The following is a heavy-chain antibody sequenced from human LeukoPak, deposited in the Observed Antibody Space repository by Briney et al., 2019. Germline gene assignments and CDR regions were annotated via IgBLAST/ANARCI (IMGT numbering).Heavy chain of an antibody. J-gene: IGHJ4*02. CDR3: AKDPVLRGNYYFDY. Sequence: GGSLRLSCAASGFTLSSYVMTWVRQAPGKGLEWVSSISGSGGSTCYADSVKGRFTISRDNSKNTLYLQMNSLRAEDTAVYYCAKDPVLRGNYYFDYWGQGTMVTVSS. V-gene: IGHV3-23*01. CDR2: ISGSGGST. CDR1: GFTLSSYV. D-gene: IGHD3-16*01.